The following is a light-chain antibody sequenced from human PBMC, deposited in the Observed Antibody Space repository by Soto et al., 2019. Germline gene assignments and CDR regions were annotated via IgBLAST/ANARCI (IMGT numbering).Light chain of an antibody. J-gene: IGLJ1*01. CDR1: SSDVGGYNY. Sequence: QSALTQPASVSGSPGQSITISCTGTSSDVGGYNYVSWYQQHPGKAPKLMMYDVNNRPSGVSNRFSGSKSDSTASLTISGRQAEDEAYYYCISYPSSRTYVFGTGTKLTVL. CDR3: ISYPSSRTYV. V-gene: IGLV2-14*03. CDR2: DVN.